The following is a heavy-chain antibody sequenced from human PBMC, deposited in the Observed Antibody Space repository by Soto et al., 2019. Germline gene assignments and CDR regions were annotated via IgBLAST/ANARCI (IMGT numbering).Heavy chain of an antibody. CDR3: VSGTHESNRLTGPNNWFGP. CDR2: IYYSGST. V-gene: IGHV4-39*01. J-gene: IGHJ5*02. D-gene: IGHD1-26*01. CDR1: GGSISSSSYY. Sequence: SETLSLTCTVSGGSISSSSYYWGWIRQPPGKGLEWIGSIYYSGSTYYNPSLKSRVTISVDTSKNQFSLRLSSVTAADTAVYYCVSGTHESNRLTGPNNWFGPCGQGTLVTVSS.